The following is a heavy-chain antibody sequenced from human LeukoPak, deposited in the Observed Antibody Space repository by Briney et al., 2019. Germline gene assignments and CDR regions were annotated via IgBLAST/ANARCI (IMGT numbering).Heavy chain of an antibody. V-gene: IGHV4-39*07. CDR2: IYYSGST. CDR3: ASGKTSGYELD. CDR1: GGSISSSSYY. Sequence: SETLSLTCTVSGGSISSSSYYWGWIRQPPGKGLERIGSIYYSGSTNYNPSLKSRVTISVDTSKNQFSLKLSSVTAADTAVYYCASGKTSGYELDWGQGTLVTVSS. D-gene: IGHD5-12*01. J-gene: IGHJ4*02.